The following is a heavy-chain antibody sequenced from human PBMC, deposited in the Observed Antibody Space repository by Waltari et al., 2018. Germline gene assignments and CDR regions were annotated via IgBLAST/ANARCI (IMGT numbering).Heavy chain of an antibody. CDR1: GYTFTDYY. V-gene: IGHV1-69-2*01. J-gene: IGHJ4*02. CDR2: VDPEDGET. D-gene: IGHD6-19*01. Sequence: EVQLVQSGAEVKKPGATVKISCKASGYTFTDYYMHWVQRAPGKGLEWMGRVDPEDGETIYAEKFQVRVTITADTSTDTAYMELSSLRSEDTAVYYCATLSGEAVAVRIPSHWGQGTLVTVSS. CDR3: ATLSGEAVAVRIPSH.